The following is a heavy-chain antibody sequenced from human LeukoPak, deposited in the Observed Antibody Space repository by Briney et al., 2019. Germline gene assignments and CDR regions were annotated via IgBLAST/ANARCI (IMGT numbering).Heavy chain of an antibody. J-gene: IGHJ4*02. Sequence: PGGSLRLSCAASGFTFSSYEMNWVRQAPGKGLEWVSYISSSGTTISYADSVKGRFTISRDNAKNSLFLQVNSLRAEDTAVYYCARSSGTYHFDYWGQGTLVTVSS. V-gene: IGHV3-48*03. CDR2: ISSSGTTI. CDR1: GFTFSSYE. D-gene: IGHD1-26*01. CDR3: ARSSGTYHFDY.